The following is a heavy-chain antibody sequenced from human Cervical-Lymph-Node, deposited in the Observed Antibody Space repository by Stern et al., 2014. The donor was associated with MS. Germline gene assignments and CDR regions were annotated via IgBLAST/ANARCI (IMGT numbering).Heavy chain of an antibody. CDR1: GGSVSSGSFY. D-gene: IGHD5-18*01. CDR2: ISNSGST. V-gene: IGHV4-61*01. J-gene: IGHJ4*02. CDR3: ARQSSGGYR. Sequence: VQLEESGPGLVKPSETLSLTCTISGGSVSSGSFYWTWIRQPPGKGLEWIGYISNSGSTNYNPSLKSRVTISVDTSKNQFSLKLSSVTAADTAVYYCARQSSGGYRWGQGTLVTVSS.